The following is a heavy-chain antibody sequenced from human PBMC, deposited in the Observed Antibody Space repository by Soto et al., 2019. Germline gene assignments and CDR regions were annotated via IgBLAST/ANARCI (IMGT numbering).Heavy chain of an antibody. J-gene: IGHJ4*02. CDR2: IKQDGSQK. D-gene: IGHD4-17*01. V-gene: IGHV3-7*05. Sequence: GGSLRLSCATSGFTFSNYCMTWVRQAPGKGLEWVANIKQDGSQKYCVDSMKGRFTISRDNAKNSVYLQMNSLRAEDTAVYYCAKSYYGDYDHRLLFDNWGQGTLVIVSS. CDR3: AKSYYGDYDHRLLFDN. CDR1: GFTFSNYC.